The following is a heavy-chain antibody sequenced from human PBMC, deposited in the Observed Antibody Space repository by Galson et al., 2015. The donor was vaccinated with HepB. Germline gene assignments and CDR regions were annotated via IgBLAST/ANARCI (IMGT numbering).Heavy chain of an antibody. CDR3: ARGGGYDILTGSLGFDY. V-gene: IGHV3-33*01. D-gene: IGHD3-9*01. CDR1: GFTFSSYG. J-gene: IGHJ4*02. Sequence: SLRLSCAASGFTFSSYGMHWVRQAPGKGLEWVAVIWYDGSNKYYADSVKGRFTISRDNSKNTPYLQMNSLRAEDTAVYYCARGGGYDILTGSLGFDYWGQGTLVTVSS. CDR2: IWYDGSNK.